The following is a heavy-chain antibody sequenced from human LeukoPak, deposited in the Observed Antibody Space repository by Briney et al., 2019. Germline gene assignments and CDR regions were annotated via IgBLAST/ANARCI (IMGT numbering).Heavy chain of an antibody. CDR1: GGSISSYY. J-gene: IGHJ3*02. CDR3: ARDRGDGYNRDSAFDI. Sequence: SETLSLTCTVSGGSISSYYWSWIRQPPGKGLEWIGYIYYSGSTNHNPSLKSRVTISVDTSKNQFSLKLSSVTAADTAVYYCARDRGDGYNRDSAFDIWGQGTMVTVSS. V-gene: IGHV4-59*01. CDR2: IYYSGST. D-gene: IGHD5-24*01.